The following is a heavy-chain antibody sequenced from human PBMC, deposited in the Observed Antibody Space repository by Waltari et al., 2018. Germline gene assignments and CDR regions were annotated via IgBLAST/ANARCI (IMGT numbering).Heavy chain of an antibody. CDR1: GFTFTSYW. Sequence: EVQVVESGGGLVQPGGSLRLSCAASGFTFTSYWMSWVRQAPWKGPEWVANINQDGSEKNYVDYVKGRFTISRDNAKDSLYLQMNSLRAEDTAVYFCARDHWGPDYWGQGTLVTVSS. J-gene: IGHJ4*02. D-gene: IGHD7-27*01. CDR2: INQDGSEK. CDR3: ARDHWGPDY. V-gene: IGHV3-7*01.